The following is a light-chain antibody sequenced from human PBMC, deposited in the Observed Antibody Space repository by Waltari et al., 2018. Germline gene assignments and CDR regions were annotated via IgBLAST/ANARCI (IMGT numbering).Light chain of an antibody. CDR2: DVS. V-gene: IGLV2-14*03. CDR3: SSYASTSPYV. J-gene: IGLJ1*01. Sequence: QSALTQPASVSGSPGQSITISCTGTSSDVGGYNYVSWYQQHPGTAPKLMIYDVSNWPSGVSDRFSGSKSGTTASLTISGLQAEDEADYYCSSYASTSPYVFGTGTKVTVL. CDR1: SSDVGGYNY.